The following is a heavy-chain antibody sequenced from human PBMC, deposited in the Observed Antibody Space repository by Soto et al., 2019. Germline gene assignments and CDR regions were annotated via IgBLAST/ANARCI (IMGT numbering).Heavy chain of an antibody. V-gene: IGHV4-30-4*01. D-gene: IGHD6-13*01. CDR3: AGEGRIAAAGRFDY. Sequence: SETLSLTCTVSGGSISSGDYYWSWIRQPPGKGLEWIGYIYYSGSTYYNPSLKSRVAMSVDTSKNQFSLKLSSVTAADTAMYYCAGEGRIAAAGRFDYWGQGTLVTVSS. CDR2: IYYSGST. CDR1: GGSISSGDYY. J-gene: IGHJ4*02.